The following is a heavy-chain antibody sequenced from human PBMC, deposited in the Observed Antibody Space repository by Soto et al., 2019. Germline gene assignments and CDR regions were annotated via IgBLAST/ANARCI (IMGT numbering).Heavy chain of an antibody. D-gene: IGHD2-21*01. CDR1: GYIFIHYY. CDR3: AISLLQGDF. V-gene: IGHV1-46*01. CDR2: INPNGGST. J-gene: IGHJ4*02. Sequence: QVQLVQSGAEVKKPGASVKVSCKASGYIFIHYYIHWVRQAPGQGLEWMAIINPNGGSTNYAQKFQGRVPVTMDTSTSTVSMELKSLVSDETGVYFCAISLLQGDFWGQGTQVTVSS.